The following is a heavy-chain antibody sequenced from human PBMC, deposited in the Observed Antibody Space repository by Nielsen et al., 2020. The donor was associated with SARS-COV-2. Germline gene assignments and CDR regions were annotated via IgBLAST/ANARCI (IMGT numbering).Heavy chain of an antibody. Sequence: GESLKISCAASGFTFSSYGMHWVRQGPGKGLEWVAVISSDGSKKYYADFVKGRFTISRDKSTNTLVLQMNSLRPEDTAVYYCAKDWGAYFASGSSYFDYWGQETLVTVSS. CDR2: ISSDGSKK. D-gene: IGHD3-10*01. CDR1: GFTFSSYG. V-gene: IGHV3-30*18. J-gene: IGHJ4*02. CDR3: AKDWGAYFASGSSYFDY.